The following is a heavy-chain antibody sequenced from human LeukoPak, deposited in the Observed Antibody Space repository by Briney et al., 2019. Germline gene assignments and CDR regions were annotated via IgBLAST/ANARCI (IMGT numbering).Heavy chain of an antibody. V-gene: IGHV3-7*01. D-gene: IGHD6-19*01. CDR1: GLTFSSYW. J-gene: IGHJ6*03. Sequence: GGPLRLPCAASGLTFSSYWMSWLRQAPGKGLEWVANIKQDGSEKHYVDSVKGRFTISRDNAKNSLYLQMNSLRAEDTAVYYCAREMGYSSGGNYYYYYYMDVWGKGTTVTISS. CDR2: IKQDGSEK. CDR3: AREMGYSSGGNYYYYYYMDV.